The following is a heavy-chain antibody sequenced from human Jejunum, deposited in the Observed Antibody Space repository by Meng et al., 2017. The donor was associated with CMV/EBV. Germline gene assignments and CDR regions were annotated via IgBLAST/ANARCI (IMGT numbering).Heavy chain of an antibody. Sequence: SGAYFWTWIRQHAGKGLEWIGYIYSNGNTYYSPSLNSRVSISVDTSKNQFSLNLISVTAADTAVYYCARLRCTSTCSHGGDMGVWGQGTTVTVFS. D-gene: IGHD2-2*01. CDR1: SGAYF. J-gene: IGHJ6*02. V-gene: IGHV4-31*02. CDR3: ARLRCTSTCSHGGDMGV. CDR2: IYSNGNT.